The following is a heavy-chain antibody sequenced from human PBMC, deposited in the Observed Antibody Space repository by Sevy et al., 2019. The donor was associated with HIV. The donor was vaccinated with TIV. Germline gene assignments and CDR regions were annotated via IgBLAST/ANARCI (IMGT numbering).Heavy chain of an antibody. CDR2: IWYDGKNI. D-gene: IGHD3-9*01. Sequence: GGSLRLSCAASGFTFRNYAMYWVRQAPGKGLEWVAVIWYDGKNIYYADSVKGRFTISRDNSNNTLYLQMNTLRVEDTAVYYGARQAGSTDSFHLDYWGQGTLVTVSS. V-gene: IGHV3-33*01. J-gene: IGHJ4*02. CDR1: GFTFRNYA. CDR3: ARQAGSTDSFHLDY.